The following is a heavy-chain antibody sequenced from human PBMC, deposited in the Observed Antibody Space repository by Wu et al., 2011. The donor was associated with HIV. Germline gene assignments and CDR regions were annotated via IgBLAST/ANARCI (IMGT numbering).Heavy chain of an antibody. Sequence: QVQLVQSGAEVKKPGSSVKVSCKASGGIFSSYALIWLRQAPGQGLECVGSIVPRLGAADYTQRFQDRVIITADESTRTTYMEVRNLRSDDTAVYYCAREWRYCTGGSPCPSEYLQHWGQGTLV. CDR1: GGIFSSYA. D-gene: IGHD2-8*02. V-gene: IGHV1-69*11. J-gene: IGHJ1*01. CDR2: IVPRLGAA. CDR3: AREWRYCTGGSPCPSEYLQH.